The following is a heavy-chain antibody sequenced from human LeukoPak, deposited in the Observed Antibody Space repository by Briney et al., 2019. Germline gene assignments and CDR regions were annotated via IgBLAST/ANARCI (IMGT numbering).Heavy chain of an antibody. CDR3: ARGPKGQWLVQTRFDY. Sequence: SETLSLTCAVYGESFSGYYWSWIRQAPGTGLEWIGEIDHSGSTNYNPSLKSRVTISVDTSKNQFSLKLSSVTAADTAVYYCARGPKGQWLVQTRFDYWGQGTLVTVSS. CDR2: IDHSGST. CDR1: GESFSGYY. V-gene: IGHV4-34*01. D-gene: IGHD6-19*01. J-gene: IGHJ4*02.